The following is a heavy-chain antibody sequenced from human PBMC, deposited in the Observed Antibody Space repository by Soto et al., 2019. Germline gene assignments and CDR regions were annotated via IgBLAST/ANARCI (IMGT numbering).Heavy chain of an antibody. CDR3: ARVVGAPNWFDP. CDR1: GLTFSSNW. V-gene: IGHV3-7*04. CDR2: IKQDGNEK. J-gene: IGHJ5*02. Sequence: EVQLVESGGGLVQPGGSLRLSCAASGLTFSSNWMSWVRQAPGRGLECVANIKQDGNEKYYVDSVKGRFTISRDNAKNSLYLQMNSLRAEDTAVYYFARVVGAPNWFDPWGQGTLVTVSS. D-gene: IGHD1-26*01.